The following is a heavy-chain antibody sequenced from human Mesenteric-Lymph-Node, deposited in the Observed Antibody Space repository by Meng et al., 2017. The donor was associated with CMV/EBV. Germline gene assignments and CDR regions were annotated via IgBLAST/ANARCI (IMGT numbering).Heavy chain of an antibody. CDR1: GFSLSSARMA. V-gene: IGHV2-26*01. D-gene: IGHD1-7*01. CDR2: IFSNDDK. CDR3: ARIREPNYEQNYYYGMDV. Sequence: SGPTLMKPTETLTLTCTVSGFSLSSARMAVTWIRQPPGKALEWLAHIFSNDDKSYSTSLKSRLTISKDTSKSQVVLTMTNMEPVDTATYYCARIREPNYEQNYYYGMDVWGQGTTVTVSS. J-gene: IGHJ6*02.